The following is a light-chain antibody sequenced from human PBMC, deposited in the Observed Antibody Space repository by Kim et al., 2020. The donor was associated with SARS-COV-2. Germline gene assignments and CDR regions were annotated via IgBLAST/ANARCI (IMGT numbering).Light chain of an antibody. J-gene: IGLJ3*02. Sequence: QLVLTQSPSASASLGASVKLTCTLSSGHSSYAIAWHQQQPEKGARYLMKLNSDGSHSKGDGIPDRFSGSSSGAERYLTNSSLQSEDEADYYCQTWGTGIQVFGAGTQLTVL. CDR1: SGHSSYA. CDR3: QTWGTGIQV. V-gene: IGLV4-69*01. CDR2: LNSDGSH.